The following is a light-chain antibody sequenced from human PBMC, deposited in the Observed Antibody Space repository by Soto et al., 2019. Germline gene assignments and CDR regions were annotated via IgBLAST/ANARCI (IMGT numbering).Light chain of an antibody. CDR1: QNIYTW. Sequence: DIQMTQSPSTLSASVGDRVTITCRASQNIYTWLAWNQQKPGKAPKLLLYKASNLESGVPSRFSGSGSGTEFTLTISSLQPDDFATYYCQQYNSLPWTFGQGTKVEIK. V-gene: IGKV1-5*03. J-gene: IGKJ1*01. CDR2: KAS. CDR3: QQYNSLPWT.